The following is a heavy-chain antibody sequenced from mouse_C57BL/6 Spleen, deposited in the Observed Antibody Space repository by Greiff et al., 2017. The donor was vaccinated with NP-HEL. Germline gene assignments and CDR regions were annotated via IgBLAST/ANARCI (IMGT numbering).Heavy chain of an antibody. CDR2: IHPNSGST. J-gene: IGHJ2*01. CDR3: ARVFITTVVPYFDY. CDR1: GYTFTSYW. V-gene: IGHV1-64*01. Sequence: VQLQQPGAELVKPGASVKLSCKASGYTFTSYWMHWVKQRPGQGLEWIGMIHPNSGSTNYNEKFKSKATLTVDKSSSTAYMQLSSLTSEDSAVYYCARVFITTVVPYFDYWGQGTTPTVSS. D-gene: IGHD1-1*01.